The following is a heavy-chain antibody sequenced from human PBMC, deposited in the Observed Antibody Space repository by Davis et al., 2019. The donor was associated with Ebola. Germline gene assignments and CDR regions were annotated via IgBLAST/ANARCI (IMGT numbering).Heavy chain of an antibody. Sequence: ASVKVSCKASGYTFTSYGISWVRQAPGQGLEWMGWISAYNGNTNYAQKLQGRVTMTTDTSTSTAYMELRSLRSDDTAVYYCARGPLAAAGPSFYYYYGMDVWGQGTTVTVSS. CDR2: ISAYNGNT. CDR3: ARGPLAAAGPSFYYYYGMDV. D-gene: IGHD6-13*01. V-gene: IGHV1-18*01. J-gene: IGHJ6*02. CDR1: GYTFTSYG.